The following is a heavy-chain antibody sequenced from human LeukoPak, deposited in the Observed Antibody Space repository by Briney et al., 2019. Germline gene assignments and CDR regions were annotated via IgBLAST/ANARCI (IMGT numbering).Heavy chain of an antibody. CDR1: GFTFSTYT. CDR2: ISSSSSTI. CDR3: ARDIRYCSSTSCYGEDYYYYGMDV. Sequence: GGSLRLSCAASGFTFSTYTMNWVRQAPGKGLEWISSISSSSSTIYHADSVKGRFTISRDNAKNSLYLQMNSLRAEDTAVYYCARDIRYCSSTSCYGEDYYYYGMDVWGQGTTVTVSS. D-gene: IGHD2-2*01. J-gene: IGHJ6*02. V-gene: IGHV3-48*01.